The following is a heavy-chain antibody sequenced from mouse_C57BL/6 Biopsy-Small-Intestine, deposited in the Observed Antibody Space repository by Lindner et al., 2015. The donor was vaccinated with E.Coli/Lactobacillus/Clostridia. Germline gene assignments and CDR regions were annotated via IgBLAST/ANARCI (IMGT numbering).Heavy chain of an antibody. D-gene: IGHD2-13*01. CDR3: AREGYGDSFVY. J-gene: IGHJ3*01. Sequence: VQLQESGPELVKPGASVKMSCRASGYTFTTYVVHWVKQKPGQGLEWIGYINPYNDGTKYNEKFKGKATLTPDKSSSTAYMELSSLTSEDSAVYYCAREGYGDSFVYWSQGTLVTVSA. CDR1: GYTFTTYV. CDR2: INPYNDGT. V-gene: IGHV1-14*01.